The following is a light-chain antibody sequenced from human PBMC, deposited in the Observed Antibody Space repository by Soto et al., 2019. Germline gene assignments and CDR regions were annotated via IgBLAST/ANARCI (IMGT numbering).Light chain of an antibody. Sequence: QSALTQPASVSGSPGQSITISCTGTSSDVGSYNLVSWYLQYPGKAPKLMIYEGSKRPSGVSHRFSGSKSGNTASLTISGLQAEDEADYYCCSYSPTATVVFGGGTKVTVL. CDR2: EGS. J-gene: IGLJ3*02. CDR1: SSDVGSYNL. V-gene: IGLV2-23*01. CDR3: CSYSPTATVV.